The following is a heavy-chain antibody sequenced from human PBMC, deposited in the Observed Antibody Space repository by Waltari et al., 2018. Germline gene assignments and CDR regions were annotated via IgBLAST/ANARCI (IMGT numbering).Heavy chain of an antibody. D-gene: IGHD3-16*01. CDR2: ISHSGST. J-gene: IGHJ4*02. Sequence: QVQLQESGPGLVKPSQTLSLTCTVPGGSITSGYSYWGWIRQPPGKGLEWIGYISHSGSTYYNASLKSRVTISVDMSKNQFSLKLSSVTAADTAVYYCARRGDAAMEFDYWGQGTLVTVSS. V-gene: IGHV4-30-4*08. CDR1: GGSITSGYSY. CDR3: ARRGDAAMEFDY.